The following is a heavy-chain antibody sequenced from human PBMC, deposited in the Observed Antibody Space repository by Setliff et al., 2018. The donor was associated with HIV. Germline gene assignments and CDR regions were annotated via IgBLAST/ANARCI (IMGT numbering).Heavy chain of an antibody. D-gene: IGHD2-15*01. V-gene: IGHV4-4*09. J-gene: IGHJ3*02. CDR3: AREHCSGGSCNGFDI. Sequence: SETLSLTCTVSGGSISTSYWNWIRQPPGKGLEWIAYIYISGTTNYTPSLKSRVTISLDTSRNQFSLKLGSVTAAGTAMYYCAREHCSGGSCNGFDIWGQGTMVTVSS. CDR2: IYISGTT. CDR1: GGSISTSY.